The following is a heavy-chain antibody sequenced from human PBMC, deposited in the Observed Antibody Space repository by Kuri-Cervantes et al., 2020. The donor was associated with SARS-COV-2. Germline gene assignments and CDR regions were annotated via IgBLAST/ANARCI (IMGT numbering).Heavy chain of an antibody. CDR2: SIPIFGTA. Sequence: SVKVSCKASGVTFNTYAISWVRQAPGQGLEWMGGSIPIFGTANYAQKFQGRLTITADKSTSTAYMELSSLRSEDTAVYYCARDGIRRIAAAEWGQGTLVTVSS. J-gene: IGHJ4*02. CDR1: GVTFNTYA. D-gene: IGHD6-13*01. CDR3: ARDGIRRIAAAE. V-gene: IGHV1-69*06.